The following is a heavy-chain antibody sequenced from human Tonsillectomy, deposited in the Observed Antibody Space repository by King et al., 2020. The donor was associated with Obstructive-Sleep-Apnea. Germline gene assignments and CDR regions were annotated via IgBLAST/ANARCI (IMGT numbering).Heavy chain of an antibody. CDR1: GCTFSSYT. V-gene: IGHV3-23*04. J-gene: IGHJ4*02. CDR2: ISGRGVHT. CDR3: AKAYLGEDY. Sequence: VQLVESGGGLVQPGGSLRLSCAASGCTFSSYTMSWVRQAPGKGLEWVSGISGRGVHTYFADSVKGRFTISSDNSKDTLYLQMNSLRAEDTAVYYCAKAYLGEDYWGQGTLVTVSS. D-gene: IGHD3-16*01.